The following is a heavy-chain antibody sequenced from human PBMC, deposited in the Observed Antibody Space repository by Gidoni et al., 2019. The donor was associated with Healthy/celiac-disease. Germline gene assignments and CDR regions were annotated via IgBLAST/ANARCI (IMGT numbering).Heavy chain of an antibody. Sequence: QVQLQESGPGLVKPSETLSLTCTVSGGSISSYYWSWIRQPPGKGLEWIGYIYYSGRPHNKPPLKSRVTISVDTSKNQFSLKLSSGTAADTAVYYCARGLQVVAATQGYFDYWGQGTLVTVSS. CDR1: GGSISSYY. V-gene: IGHV4-59*01. J-gene: IGHJ4*02. CDR2: IYYSGRP. CDR3: ARGLQVVAATQGYFDY. D-gene: IGHD2-15*01.